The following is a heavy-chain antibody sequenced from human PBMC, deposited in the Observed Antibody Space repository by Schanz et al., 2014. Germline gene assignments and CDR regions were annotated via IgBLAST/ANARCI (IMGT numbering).Heavy chain of an antibody. Sequence: VQLLESGGGLVQPGGSLRISCAASGFTFSGYAMSWVRQAPGKGLEWVGFISFDGRNTGYAHSVKGRFTISRDNSKNTVNLQMNSLRAEDTAVYYCAKEKEELAADGSCFDYWGQGTLVTVSS. V-gene: IGHV3-30*18. D-gene: IGHD6-13*01. CDR3: AKEKEELAADGSCFDY. CDR2: ISFDGRNT. J-gene: IGHJ4*02. CDR1: GFTFSGYA.